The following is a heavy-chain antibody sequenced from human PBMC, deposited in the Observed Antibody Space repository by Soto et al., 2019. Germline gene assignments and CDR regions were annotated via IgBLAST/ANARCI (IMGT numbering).Heavy chain of an antibody. CDR1: GDSISSGGYS. J-gene: IGHJ4*02. CDR2: IYHSGTS. Sequence: QLQLQEPGSGLVKPSQTLSLTCALSGDSISSGGYSWTWIRPPPGKVFEWIGYIYHSGTSHYNPSPVSPVTMSVHRSKNQFSLKLTSVTAAHAAGDYCVRGYSGPVEFYVDYWAQGALLTVSS. CDR3: VRGYSGPVEFYVDY. D-gene: IGHD5-12*01. V-gene: IGHV4-30-2*01.